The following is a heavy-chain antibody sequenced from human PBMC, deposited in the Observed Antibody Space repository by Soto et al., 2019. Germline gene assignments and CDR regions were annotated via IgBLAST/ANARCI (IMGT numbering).Heavy chain of an antibody. CDR3: ASYRITIFGVVENWFDP. V-gene: IGHV4-59*06. CDR2: IYYSGST. Sequence: SETLSLTCTVSGGSISSYYWSWIRQPPGKGLEWIGYIYYSGSTYYNPSLKSRVTISVDTSKNQFSLKLSSVTAADTAVYYCASYRITIFGVVENWFDPWGRGTLVTVSS. J-gene: IGHJ5*02. CDR1: GGSISSYY. D-gene: IGHD3-3*01.